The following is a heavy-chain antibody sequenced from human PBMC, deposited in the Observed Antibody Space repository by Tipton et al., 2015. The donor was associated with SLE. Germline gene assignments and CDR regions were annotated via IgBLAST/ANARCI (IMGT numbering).Heavy chain of an antibody. CDR2: SSSTSSYK. Sequence: GSLRLSCTASGFIFSNYRMSWVRQAPGKGLEWVSSSSSTSSYKYYGDSVRGRFTISRDDLKSTVDLQMSSLKTEDTAVYFCTTDVPFQGNGEFDYWGQGTLVTVSS. D-gene: IGHD4-23*01. J-gene: IGHJ4*02. CDR3: TTDVPFQGNGEFDY. CDR1: GFIFSNYR. V-gene: IGHV3-21*03.